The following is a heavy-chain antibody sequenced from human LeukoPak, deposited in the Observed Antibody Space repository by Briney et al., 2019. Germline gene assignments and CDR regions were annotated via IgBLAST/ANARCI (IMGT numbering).Heavy chain of an antibody. J-gene: IGHJ4*02. CDR2: IYYSGST. CDR3: ARVRVGATDY. D-gene: IGHD1-26*01. Sequence: SETLSLTCTVSGGSISSHYWSWIRQPPGKGLEWIGYIYYSGSTNYNPSLKSRVTISVDTSKNQFSLKLSSVTAADTAVYYCARVRVGATDYWGQGTLVTVSS. V-gene: IGHV4-59*11. CDR1: GGSISSHY.